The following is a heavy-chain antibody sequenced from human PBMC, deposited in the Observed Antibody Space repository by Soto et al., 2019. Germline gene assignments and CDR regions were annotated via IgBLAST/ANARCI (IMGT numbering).Heavy chain of an antibody. D-gene: IGHD4-17*01. Sequence: GASVKVSCKASGYTFTSYGISWVRQAPGQGLEWMGWISAYNGNTNYAQKLQGRVTMTTDTSTSTAYMELRSLRSDDTAVYYCARDKLNNDYGDHLFFDYWGQGTLVTVSS. V-gene: IGHV1-18*01. J-gene: IGHJ4*02. CDR1: GYTFTSYG. CDR2: ISAYNGNT. CDR3: ARDKLNNDYGDHLFFDY.